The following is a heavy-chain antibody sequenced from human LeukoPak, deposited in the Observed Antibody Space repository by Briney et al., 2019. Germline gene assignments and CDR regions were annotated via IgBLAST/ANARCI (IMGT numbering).Heavy chain of an antibody. CDR2: ISGSGGST. D-gene: IGHD3-10*01. J-gene: IGHJ4*02. V-gene: IGHV3-23*01. CDR3: AKGSLWFGEFNY. CDR1: GFTFSSYA. Sequence: GGSLTLSCAASGFTFSSYAMSWVRHAPGKGLEWVSAISGSGGSTYYADSVKGRFTISRDNSKNTLYLQMNSLRAEDTAVYYCAKGSLWFGEFNYWGQGTLVTVSS.